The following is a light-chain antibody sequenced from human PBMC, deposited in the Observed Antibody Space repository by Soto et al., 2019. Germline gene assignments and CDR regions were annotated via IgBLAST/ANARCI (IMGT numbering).Light chain of an antibody. CDR3: QHYGSSPAT. J-gene: IGKJ1*01. CDR2: GAS. CDR1: QSVSSNY. Sequence: EIVLTQSPGTLSLSPGERATLSCRASQSVSSNYLAWYQQKPGQAPRLLIYGASSRAIGIPDRFSGSCSGTDSTLTISMLKPEDFAVYYCQHYGSSPATFGQGTKVEIK. V-gene: IGKV3-20*01.